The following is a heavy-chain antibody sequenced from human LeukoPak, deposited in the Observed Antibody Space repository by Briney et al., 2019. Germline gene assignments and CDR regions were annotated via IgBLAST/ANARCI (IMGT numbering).Heavy chain of an antibody. J-gene: IGHJ4*02. CDR3: AKEVIAAGGNFEY. D-gene: IGHD6-13*01. CDR1: GFTFSTSI. V-gene: IGHV3-30*18. CDR2: ISYDGNNK. Sequence: PGRSLRLSCAASGFTFSTSIMHWVRQAPGKGLEWVAVISYDGNNKYCADSVKGRFTISRDNSKSTLYVQMNSLGAEDTAVYYCAKEVIAAGGNFEYWGQGTLVTVSS.